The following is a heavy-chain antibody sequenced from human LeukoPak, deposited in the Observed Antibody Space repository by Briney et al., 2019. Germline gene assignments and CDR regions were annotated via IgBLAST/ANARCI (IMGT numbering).Heavy chain of an antibody. CDR3: ARVTQMAWYFDL. CDR2: INPSGGST. V-gene: IGHV1-46*03. CDR1: GYTFTSYY. D-gene: IGHD5-24*01. Sequence: ASVKVSCKASGYTFTSYYMHWVRQAPGQGLEWMGIINPSGGSTSYAQKFQGRITMTRDTSTSTVYMELSSLRSEDTAVYYCARVTQMAWYFDLWGRGTLVTVSS. J-gene: IGHJ2*01.